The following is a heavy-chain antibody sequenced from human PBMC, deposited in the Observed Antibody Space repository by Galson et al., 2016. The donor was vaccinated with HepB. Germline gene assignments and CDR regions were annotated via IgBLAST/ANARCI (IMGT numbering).Heavy chain of an antibody. V-gene: IGHV3-15*01. CDR3: ATANITRGIIITFHDY. D-gene: IGHD3-10*01. CDR2: IKSNADGGTA. CDR1: GFTFPNAW. Sequence: SLRLSCAASGFTFPNAWMSWVRQGPGSGLEWIGRIKSNADGGTADYAAPVKGRFTISRDDSKSTLYLQISNLKTEDTAVYYCATANITRGIIITFHDYWGPGTLVTVSS. J-gene: IGHJ4*02.